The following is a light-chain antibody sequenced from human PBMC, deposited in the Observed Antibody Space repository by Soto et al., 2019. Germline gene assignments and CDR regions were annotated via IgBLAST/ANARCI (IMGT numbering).Light chain of an antibody. V-gene: IGLV2-8*01. Sequence: QSALTQPPSASGSPGQSVTISCTGTGGDIGTYKYVSWYQQHPGQAPKLIIYEVSKRPSGVPGRFFGSKSGNTASLTGSGLQSEDEADYYCTSYAGSSNWVFGGGTKLTVL. J-gene: IGLJ3*02. CDR1: GGDIGTYKY. CDR3: TSYAGSSNWV. CDR2: EVS.